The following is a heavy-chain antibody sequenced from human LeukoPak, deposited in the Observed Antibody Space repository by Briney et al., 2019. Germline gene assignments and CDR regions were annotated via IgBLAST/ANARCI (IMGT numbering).Heavy chain of an antibody. CDR3: AVDIAVAGHFDY. D-gene: IGHD6-19*01. CDR1: GYTFTGYY. CDR2: IIPIFGTA. Sequence: SVKVSCKASGYTFTGYYMHWVRQAPGQGLEWMGGIIPIFGTANYAQKLQGRVTITTHKSTSTAYMELSSLRSEDTAVYYCAVDIAVAGHFDYWGQGTLVTVSS. V-gene: IGHV1-69*05. J-gene: IGHJ4*02.